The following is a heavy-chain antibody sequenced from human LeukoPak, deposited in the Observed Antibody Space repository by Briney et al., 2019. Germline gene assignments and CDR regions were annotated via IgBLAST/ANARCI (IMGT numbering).Heavy chain of an antibody. CDR1: GYTFTGYY. D-gene: IGHD6-19*01. V-gene: IGHV1-2*06. CDR3: ARARSSISVADLDS. Sequence: ASVKVSCKSSGYTFTGYYIHWVRQAPGQGLEWMGRINPNSGDTNYAQKFQGRVTMTRDKSISTAYMDLSRLRSDDTAVYYCARARSSISVADLDSWGQGTLVPVSS. J-gene: IGHJ4*02. CDR2: INPNSGDT.